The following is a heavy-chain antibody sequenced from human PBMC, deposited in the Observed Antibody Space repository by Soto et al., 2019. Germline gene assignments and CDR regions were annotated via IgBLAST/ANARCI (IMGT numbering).Heavy chain of an antibody. J-gene: IGHJ4*02. CDR3: ARDRGHIVATIPGSFYY. CDR2: ISAYNGNT. Sequence: ASVKVSCKASGYTFTSYGISWVRQAPGQGLEWMGWISAYNGNTNYAQKLQGRVTMTTDTSTSTAYMELRGLRSDDTAVYYCARDRGHIVATIPGSFYYWGKGTLVPVAS. D-gene: IGHD5-12*01. CDR1: GYTFTSYG. V-gene: IGHV1-18*01.